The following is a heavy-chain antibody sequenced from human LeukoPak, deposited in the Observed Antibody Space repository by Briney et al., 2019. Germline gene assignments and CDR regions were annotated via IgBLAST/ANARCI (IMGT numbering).Heavy chain of an antibody. CDR2: ILYDGSNK. J-gene: IGHJ4*02. CDR1: GFTFSNYG. CDR3: ANHLGSGWSFHY. D-gene: IGHD6-19*01. Sequence: GRSLRLSCAASGFTFSNYGIHWVRQAPGKGLEWVALILYDGSNKYYADSVKGRFTISRDNSKNTLYLQMNSLRPEDTAVYYCANHLGSGWSFHYWGQGTLVTVSS. V-gene: IGHV3-30*18.